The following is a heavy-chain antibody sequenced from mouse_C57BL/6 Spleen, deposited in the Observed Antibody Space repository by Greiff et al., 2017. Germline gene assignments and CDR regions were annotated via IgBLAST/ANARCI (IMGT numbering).Heavy chain of an antibody. CDR3: ARRGGSSLYWYFGV. CDR1: GFTFSSYT. J-gene: IGHJ1*03. Sequence: DVMLVESGGGLVKPGGSLKLSCAASGFTFSSYTMSWVRQTPEKRLEWVATISGGGGNTYYPDSVKGRFTISRDNAKNTLYLQMSSLRSEDTALYYCARRGGSSLYWYFGVWGTGATVTVST. V-gene: IGHV5-9*01. D-gene: IGHD1-1*01. CDR2: ISGGGGNT.